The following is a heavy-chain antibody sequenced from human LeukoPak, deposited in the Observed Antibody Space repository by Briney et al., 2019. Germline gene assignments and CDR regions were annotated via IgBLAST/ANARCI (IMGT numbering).Heavy chain of an antibody. J-gene: IGHJ4*02. CDR1: GFTFSDYA. D-gene: IGHD4-17*01. V-gene: IGHV3-30*04. Sequence: GRSLRLSCAASGFTFSDYAMHWVRQAPGKGLQWVAVISYDGTIKYSADSVKGRFTISRDNSKNTLYLQMNSLRSDDTAVYYCARGPTTVTRAFDYWGQGTLVTVSS. CDR3: ARGPTTVTRAFDY. CDR2: ISYDGTIK.